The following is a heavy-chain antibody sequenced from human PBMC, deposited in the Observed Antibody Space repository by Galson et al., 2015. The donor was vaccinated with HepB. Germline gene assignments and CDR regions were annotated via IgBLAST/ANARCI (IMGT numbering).Heavy chain of an antibody. D-gene: IGHD3/OR15-3a*01. CDR3: ARSRDFHDAFDI. J-gene: IGHJ3*02. V-gene: IGHV2-70*04. CDR2: IGWGDDK. Sequence: PALVKPTQTLTLTCTFSGFSLSTSGMRVSWIRQPPGKALEWLARIGWGDDKFYSTSLKTRLTISKDTSKNQVVLTVTNMDPVDTGTYYCARSRDFHDAFDIWGQGTMVTVSS. CDR1: GFSLSTSGMR.